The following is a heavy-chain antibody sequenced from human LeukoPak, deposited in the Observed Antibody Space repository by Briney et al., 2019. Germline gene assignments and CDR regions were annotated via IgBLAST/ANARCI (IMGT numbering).Heavy chain of an antibody. Sequence: SQTLSLTCTVSGGSISSYYWSWIRQPPGKGLEWIGYIYYSGSTNYNPSLKSRVTISVDTSKNQFSLKLSSVTAADTAVYYCARVVGPGTYYYDSSGYGDIDYWGQGTLVTVSS. J-gene: IGHJ4*02. CDR2: IYYSGST. V-gene: IGHV4-59*01. CDR3: ARVVGPGTYYYDSSGYGDIDY. CDR1: GGSISSYY. D-gene: IGHD3-22*01.